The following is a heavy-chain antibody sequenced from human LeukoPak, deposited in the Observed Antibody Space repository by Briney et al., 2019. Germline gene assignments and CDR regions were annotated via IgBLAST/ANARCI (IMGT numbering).Heavy chain of an antibody. V-gene: IGHV1-46*01. Sequence: ASVKVSCKASGYTFTSYYMHWVRQAPGQGLEWMGIINPSGGSKSCAQKFQGRVTMTRDMSTSTVYMELSSLRSEDTPVYYCARVGIAAAGTGCFDYWGQGTLVTVSS. J-gene: IGHJ4*02. CDR1: GYTFTSYY. D-gene: IGHD6-13*01. CDR3: ARVGIAAAGTGCFDY. CDR2: INPSGGSK.